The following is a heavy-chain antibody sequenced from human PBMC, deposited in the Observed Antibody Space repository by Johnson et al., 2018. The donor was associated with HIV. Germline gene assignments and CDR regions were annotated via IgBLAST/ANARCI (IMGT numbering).Heavy chain of an antibody. J-gene: IGHJ3*02. CDR2: ISSDGNNK. CDR1: GFTFSDYA. CDR3: AKGLGRAAAGTRNAFDI. Sequence: QVQLVESGGGVVQPGRSLRLSCAASGFTFSDYAMHWVRQAPGKGLEWVASISSDGNNKYFADSVQGRFTISRDNSKNTLYLQMNSLRAEDTAVYYCAKGLGRAAAGTRNAFDIWGQGTMVTVSS. D-gene: IGHD6-13*01. V-gene: IGHV3-30*04.